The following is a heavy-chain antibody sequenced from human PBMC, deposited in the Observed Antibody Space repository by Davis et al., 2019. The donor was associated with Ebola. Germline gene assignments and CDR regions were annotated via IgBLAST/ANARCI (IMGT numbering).Heavy chain of an antibody. D-gene: IGHD3-3*01. Sequence: TFSSYWMSWVRQAPGKGLEWIGSIYYSGSTYYNPSLKSRVTISVDTSKNQFSLKLSSVTAADTAVYYCARGGILYYDFWSGWGGMDVWGQGTTVTVSS. CDR2: IYYSGST. CDR3: ARGGILYYDFWSGWGGMDV. J-gene: IGHJ6*02. CDR1: TFSSYW. V-gene: IGHV4-39*01.